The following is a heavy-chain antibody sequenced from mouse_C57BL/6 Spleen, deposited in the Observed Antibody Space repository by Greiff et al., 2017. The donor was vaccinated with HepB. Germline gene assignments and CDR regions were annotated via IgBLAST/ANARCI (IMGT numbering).Heavy chain of an antibody. J-gene: IGHJ2*01. CDR3: ARDLLSVAYFDY. Sequence: EVQLVESGGGLVKPGGSLKLSCAASGFTFSSYAMSWVRQTPEKRLEWVATISDGGSYTYYPDNVKGRFTISRDNSKNNLYLQMSHLKSDDTAMYYCARDLLSVAYFDYWGQGTTLTVSS. CDR2: ISDGGSYT. CDR1: GFTFSSYA. D-gene: IGHD2-1*01. V-gene: IGHV5-4*01.